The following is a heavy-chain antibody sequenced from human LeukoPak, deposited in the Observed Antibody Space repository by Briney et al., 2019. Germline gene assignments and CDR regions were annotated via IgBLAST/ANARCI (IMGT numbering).Heavy chain of an antibody. V-gene: IGHV5-51*01. Sequence: GESLKISCKGSGYSSTSYWIGWLRRMPEKGGEGMGRIYPVGSGASYSPSFQGQVTISADKSISTAYLQWSSLKASDTATYYCARQVAGRYYFDYWGQGPLVTVSS. CDR3: ARQVAGRYYFDY. D-gene: IGHD2-15*01. CDR2: IYPVGSGA. CDR1: GYSSTSYW. J-gene: IGHJ4*02.